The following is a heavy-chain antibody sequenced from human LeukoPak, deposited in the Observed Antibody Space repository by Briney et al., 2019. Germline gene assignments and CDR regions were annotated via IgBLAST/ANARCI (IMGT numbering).Heavy chain of an antibody. CDR3: ARVGAYYDFWSVNNPYYYYMDV. J-gene: IGHJ6*03. D-gene: IGHD3-3*01. Sequence: GGSLRLSCAASGFTVSSNYMSWVRQAPGKGLEWVSVIYSGGSTYYADSVKGRFTISRGNSKNTLYLQMNSLRAEDTAVYYCARVGAYYDFWSVNNPYYYYMDVWGKGTTVTVSS. CDR1: GFTVSSNY. CDR2: IYSGGST. V-gene: IGHV3-53*01.